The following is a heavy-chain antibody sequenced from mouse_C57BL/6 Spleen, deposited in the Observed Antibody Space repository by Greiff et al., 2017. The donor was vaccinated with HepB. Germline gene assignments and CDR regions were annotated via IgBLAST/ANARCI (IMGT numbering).Heavy chain of an antibody. CDR2: ISGGGGNT. D-gene: IGHD1-1*01. V-gene: IGHV5-9*01. J-gene: IGHJ1*03. CDR1: GFTFSSYT. CDR3: ARHTTTVVPDWYFDV. Sequence: EVKVEESGGGLVKPGGSLKLSCAASGFTFSSYTMSWVRQTPEKRLEWVATISGGGGNTYYPDSVKGRFTISRDNAKNTLYLQMSSLRSEDTALYYCARHTTTVVPDWYFDVWGTGTTVTVSS.